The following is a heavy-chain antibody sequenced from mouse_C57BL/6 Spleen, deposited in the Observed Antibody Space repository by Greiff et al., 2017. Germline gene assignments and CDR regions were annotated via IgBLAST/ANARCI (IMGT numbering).Heavy chain of an antibody. Sequence: LVESGAGLVKPGASVKISCKASGYAFSSYWMNWVKQRPGKGLEWIGQIYPGDGDTNYNGKFKGKATLTADKSSSTAYMQLSSLTSEDSAVYFCARFAYGTPWYAMDYWGQGTSVTVSS. CDR2: IYPGDGDT. J-gene: IGHJ4*01. V-gene: IGHV1-80*01. D-gene: IGHD2-1*01. CDR3: ARFAYGTPWYAMDY. CDR1: GYAFSSYW.